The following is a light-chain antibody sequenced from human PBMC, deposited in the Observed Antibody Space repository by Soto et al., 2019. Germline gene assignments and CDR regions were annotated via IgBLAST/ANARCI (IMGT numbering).Light chain of an antibody. CDR1: SSDVGGYNY. Sequence: QSVLTQPASVSGSPGQSITISCTGTSSDVGGYNYVSWYQQHPGKAPKLMIYEVTNRPSGVSNRFSGSKSGNTASLIISGLQDDDEADYYCTSYTSRNTLVIGGGTKVTV. CDR3: TSYTSRNTLV. CDR2: EVT. V-gene: IGLV2-14*01. J-gene: IGLJ2*01.